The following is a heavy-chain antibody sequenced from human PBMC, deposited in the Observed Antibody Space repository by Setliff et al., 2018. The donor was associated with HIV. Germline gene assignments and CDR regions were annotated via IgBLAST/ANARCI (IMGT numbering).Heavy chain of an antibody. CDR1: GGSISRYY. D-gene: IGHD1-1*01. Sequence: SETLSLTCTVSGGSISRYYWSWIRQPPGKGLEWIGYIYYSGSTNYNPSLKSRVTISVDTSKNQFSLKLSSVTAADTDVYYCPRWDGTKYYYYYYMDVWGKGTTVTVSS. CDR3: PRWDGTKYYYYYYMDV. J-gene: IGHJ6*03. V-gene: IGHV4-59*01. CDR2: IYYSGST.